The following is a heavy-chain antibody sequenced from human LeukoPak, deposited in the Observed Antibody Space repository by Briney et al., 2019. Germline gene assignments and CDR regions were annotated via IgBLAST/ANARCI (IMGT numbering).Heavy chain of an antibody. CDR3: ARVGSYAFDI. CDR1: GGSIGSYY. V-gene: IGHV4-59*01. J-gene: IGHJ3*02. CDR2: IHYSGSI. Sequence: SETLSLTCTVSGGSIGSYYWSWIREPPGRGLEWIGYIHYSGSINSNPSLKSRVTISVDTSKNQFSLRLSSVTAADTAVYYCARVGSYAFDIWGQGTMVTVSS.